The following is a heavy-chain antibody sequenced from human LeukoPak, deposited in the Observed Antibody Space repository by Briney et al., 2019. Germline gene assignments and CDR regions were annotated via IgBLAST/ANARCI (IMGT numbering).Heavy chain of an antibody. CDR2: ISGSGGST. CDR1: GFTFSSYA. V-gene: IGHV3-23*01. CDR3: AGVSGYDYEGYYFDY. D-gene: IGHD5-12*01. J-gene: IGHJ4*02. Sequence: PGGSLRLSCAASGFTFSSYAMNWVRQSPGKGLEWVSTISGSGGSTNYADSVKGRFTISRDNSKNTLYLQMNSLRAEDTAVYYCAGVSGYDYEGYYFDYWGQGTLVTVSS.